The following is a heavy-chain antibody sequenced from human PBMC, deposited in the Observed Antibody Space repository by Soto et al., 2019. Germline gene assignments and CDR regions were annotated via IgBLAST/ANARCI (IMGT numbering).Heavy chain of an antibody. CDR1: GVSIHNSHSF. CDR3: GRVVEGANRHTDFDS. CDR2: VYYSGGA. V-gene: IGHV4-39*01. Sequence: SETLSLTCAVSGVSIHNSHSFWGWIRQPPGKGLEFIGSVYYSGGANYNPSLKSRVTVSIDTSNNQFSLRVNSVTAADTAVYYCGRVVEGANRHTDFDSWGRGILVTVSS. J-gene: IGHJ5*01. D-gene: IGHD2-15*01.